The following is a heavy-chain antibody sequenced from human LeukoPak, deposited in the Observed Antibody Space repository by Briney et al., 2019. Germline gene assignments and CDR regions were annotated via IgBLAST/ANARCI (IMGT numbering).Heavy chain of an antibody. CDR3: ARLAAGTGAFDI. D-gene: IGHD6-13*01. J-gene: IGHJ3*02. Sequence: WVRHAPGKGLEWTGSIYYSGSTYYNPSLKSRVTISVDTSKNQFSLKLSSVTAADTAVYYCARLAAGTGAFDIWGQGTMVTVSS. V-gene: IGHV4-39*01. CDR2: IYYSGST.